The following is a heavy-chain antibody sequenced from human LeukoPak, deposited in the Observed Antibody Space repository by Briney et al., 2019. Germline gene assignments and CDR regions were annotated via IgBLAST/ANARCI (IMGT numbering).Heavy chain of an antibody. J-gene: IGHJ4*02. D-gene: IGHD1-26*01. CDR1: GGSFSVYY. CDR2: INHSGST. V-gene: IGHV4-34*01. Sequence: SETLSLTCAVDGGSFSVYYWSWIRQPPGKGLEWIGEINHSGSTNYNPSLKSRVTISVDTSKNQFSLKLSSVTAADTAVYYCAMTISGSSIFDYWGQGTLVTVSS. CDR3: AMTISGSSIFDY.